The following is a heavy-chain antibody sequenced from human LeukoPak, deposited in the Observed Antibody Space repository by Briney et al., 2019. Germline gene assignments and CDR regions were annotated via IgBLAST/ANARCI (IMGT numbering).Heavy chain of an antibody. J-gene: IGHJ6*03. CDR2: ISAYNGNT. D-gene: IGHD2-2*01. V-gene: IGHV1-18*01. CDR3: ARGVVVPPTSSYYYYYMDV. Sequence: GASVKVSCKASGYTFTSYGISWVRQAPGQGLEWMGWISAYNGNTNYAQKLQGRVTMTTDTSTSTAYMELRSLRSDDTAVYYCARGVVVPPTSSYYYYYMDVWGKGTTVTVSS. CDR1: GYTFTSYG.